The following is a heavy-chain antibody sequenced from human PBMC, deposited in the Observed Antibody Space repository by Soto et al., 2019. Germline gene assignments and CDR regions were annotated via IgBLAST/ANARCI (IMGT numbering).Heavy chain of an antibody. J-gene: IGHJ4*02. CDR1: GHSFTGHH. Sequence: QVQMVQSGAEVKKPGASVKVSCKASGHSFTGHHMHWVRQAPGQGLEWMGLIDLDIGDTKYAQKFQGRVTSTSDTSITAADMELRGLRSDDTAVYYCALEPTGTAGFDYWLQGTLVTVSS. V-gene: IGHV1-2*02. CDR3: ALEPTGTAGFDY. CDR2: IDLDIGDT. D-gene: IGHD2-21*02.